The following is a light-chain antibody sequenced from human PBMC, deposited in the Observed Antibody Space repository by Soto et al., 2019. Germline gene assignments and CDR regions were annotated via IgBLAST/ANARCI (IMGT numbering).Light chain of an antibody. CDR1: QSVHTF. V-gene: IGKV3-11*01. Sequence: DIVLTQSPGTLSLSPGEGASLSCRASQSVHTFLAWYQQKPGQAPRLLIYGASTRATGVPARFSGSGSGTDFTLTISSLEPEDFAVYYCHQRSNWPPDTFGQGTKVDIK. J-gene: IGKJ1*01. CDR2: GAS. CDR3: HQRSNWPPDT.